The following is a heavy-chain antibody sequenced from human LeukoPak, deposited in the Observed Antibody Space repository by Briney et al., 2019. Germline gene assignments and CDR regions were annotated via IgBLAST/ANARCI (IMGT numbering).Heavy chain of an antibody. V-gene: IGHV1-2*02. D-gene: IGHD2-15*01. Sequence: ASVKVSCKASGYTFTNYGITWVRQAPGQGLEWMGWINPNSGGTNYAQEFQGRVTMTRDTSITTAYMELSRLRSDDTAVYYCAKLDLLGYWGQGTLVTVSS. CDR3: AKLDLLGY. J-gene: IGHJ4*02. CDR1: GYTFTNYG. CDR2: INPNSGGT.